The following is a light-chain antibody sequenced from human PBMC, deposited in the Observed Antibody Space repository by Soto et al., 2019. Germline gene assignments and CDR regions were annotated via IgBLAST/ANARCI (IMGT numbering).Light chain of an antibody. Sequence: QSALTQPASVSGSPGQSITISCTGTSSDVGGYNYVSWYQQHPGKAPKLMIYDVSNRPSGVSNRFSGSKSGNTASLTISGLQAEDEADYYCSSYTSSSTLPLYVFGTGTKATVL. CDR3: SSYTSSSTLPLYV. J-gene: IGLJ1*01. CDR2: DVS. V-gene: IGLV2-14*01. CDR1: SSDVGGYNY.